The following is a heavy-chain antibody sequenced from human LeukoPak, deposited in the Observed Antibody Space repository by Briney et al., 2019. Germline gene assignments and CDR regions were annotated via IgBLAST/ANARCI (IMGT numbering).Heavy chain of an antibody. Sequence: GGSLRLSCAGSGFTFDDYAMHGVGRAPGKGREGGSGISWNSGSIGYADSVKGRFTISRDNATNSLYLQTNSLRAEDMALYYCAKDSSPFGVGSRFDIWGQGTMVTVSS. V-gene: IGHV3-9*03. CDR2: ISWNSGSI. CDR3: AKDSSPFGVGSRFDI. D-gene: IGHD3-3*01. J-gene: IGHJ3*02. CDR1: GFTFDDYA.